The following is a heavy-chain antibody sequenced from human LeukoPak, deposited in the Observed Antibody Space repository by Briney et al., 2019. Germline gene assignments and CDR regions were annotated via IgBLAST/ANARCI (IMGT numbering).Heavy chain of an antibody. Sequence: GGSLRLSCAASGFTFSSYAMSWVRQAPGKGLEWVSSISSSSSYIYYADSVKGRFTISRDNSKNTLYLQMNSLRAEDTAVYYCARVPKGYYGSGSYHPYYWGQGTLVTVSS. CDR2: ISSSSSYI. CDR1: GFTFSSYA. J-gene: IGHJ4*02. CDR3: ARVPKGYYGSGSYHPYY. V-gene: IGHV3-21*04. D-gene: IGHD3-10*01.